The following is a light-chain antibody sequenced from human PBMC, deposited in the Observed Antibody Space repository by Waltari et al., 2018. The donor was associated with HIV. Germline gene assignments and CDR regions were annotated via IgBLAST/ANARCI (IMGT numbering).Light chain of an antibody. CDR2: DVS. J-gene: IGLJ2*01. Sequence: PGQSVTISCTGTSSDVGGYNYVSWYQQHPGKAPKLMIYDVSKRPSGVPDRFSGSKSGNTASLTISGLQAEDEADYYCCSYAGSYTLFGGGTKLTVL. CDR1: SSDVGGYNY. V-gene: IGLV2-11*01. CDR3: CSYAGSYTL.